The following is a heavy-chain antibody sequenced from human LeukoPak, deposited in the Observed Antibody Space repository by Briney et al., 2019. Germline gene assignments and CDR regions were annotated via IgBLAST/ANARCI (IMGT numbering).Heavy chain of an antibody. Sequence: PSETLSLTCTVSGDSISSGSYYWSWIRQPAGKGLEWIGRIYTSGSTNYNPSLKSRVTISVDTSKNQFSLKLSSVTAADTAVYYCARLAVAGTPDDYWGQGTLVTVSS. CDR3: ARLAVAGTPDDY. CDR2: IYTSGST. D-gene: IGHD6-19*01. CDR1: GDSISSGSYY. V-gene: IGHV4-61*02. J-gene: IGHJ4*02.